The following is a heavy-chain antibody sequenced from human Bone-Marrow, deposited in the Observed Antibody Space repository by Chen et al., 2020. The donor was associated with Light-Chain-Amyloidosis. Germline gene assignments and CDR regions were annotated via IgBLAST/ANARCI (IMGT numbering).Heavy chain of an antibody. V-gene: IGHV6-1*01. D-gene: IGHD3-3*01. Sequence: QVQLQQSGPGLVKPSQTLSLTCAISGDSVFGGATGWNWVRQSPSRGLERLGRTYYRPKLYSDYATSVKSRITIRPDKSRNQFSLQLKSMTSEDPALFYWARTHDDFLGGAFVTWGQGTVFTVSS. J-gene: IGHJ3*02. CDR2: TYYRPKLYS. CDR3: ARTHDDFLGGAFVT. CDR1: GDSVFGGATG.